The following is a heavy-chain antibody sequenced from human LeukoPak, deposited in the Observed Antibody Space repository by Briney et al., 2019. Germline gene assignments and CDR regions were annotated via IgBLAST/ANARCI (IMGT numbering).Heavy chain of an antibody. J-gene: IGHJ6*03. V-gene: IGHV4-61*02. CDR1: GGSMTSDSYY. Sequence: SETLSLTCTVSGGSMTSDSYYWSWMRQPAGKGLEWIGRIYTTGSTNYNSSLKSRVTISVDTSKNQFSLKLSSVTAADTAVYYCARARPGTAMVKPPYYDYYYMDVWGKGTTVTISS. CDR3: ARARPGTAMVKPPYYDYYYMDV. D-gene: IGHD5-18*01. CDR2: IYTTGST.